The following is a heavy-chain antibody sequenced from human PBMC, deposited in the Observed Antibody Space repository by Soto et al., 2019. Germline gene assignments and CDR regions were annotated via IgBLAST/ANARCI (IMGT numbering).Heavy chain of an antibody. CDR3: VRDGSTGWHFDS. V-gene: IGHV3-7*01. D-gene: IGHD6-19*01. CDR2: TRQDGGQS. CDR1: GFTLSSYW. Sequence: EVQLVESGGGLVQPGGSLRLSCEASGFTLSSYWMSWIRQAPGKGLEWVANTRQDGGQSYLVDSVQGRFTISKDNDKNSVYLQMNSLRAEETAVYCCVRDGSTGWHFDSWGQGTLVTVSS. J-gene: IGHJ4*02.